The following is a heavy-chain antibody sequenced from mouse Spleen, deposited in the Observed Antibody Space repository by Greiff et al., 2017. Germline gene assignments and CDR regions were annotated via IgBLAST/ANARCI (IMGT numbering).Heavy chain of an antibody. Sequence: EVHLVESGGGLVKPGGSLKLSCAASGFTFSSYAMSWVRQTPEKRLEWVATISSGGSYTYYPDSVKGRFTISRDNAKNTLYLQMSSLRSEDTAMYYCARRDGNYYFDYWGQGTTLTVSS. CDR2: ISSGGSYT. J-gene: IGHJ2*01. CDR1: GFTFSSYA. V-gene: IGHV5-9-3*01. CDR3: ARRDGNYYFDY. D-gene: IGHD2-1*01.